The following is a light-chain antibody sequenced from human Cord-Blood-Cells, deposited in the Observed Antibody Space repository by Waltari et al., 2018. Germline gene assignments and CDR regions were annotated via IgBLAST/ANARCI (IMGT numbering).Light chain of an antibody. Sequence: QSALTQPASVSGSHGQSITISCTGTSSDVGGYNYVAWYQQHPGKAPKLMIYEVSNRPSGVSNRFSGSKSGNTASLTISGLQAEDEADYYCSSYTSSSPYVFGTGTKVTVL. CDR1: SSDVGGYNY. V-gene: IGLV2-14*01. J-gene: IGLJ1*01. CDR2: EVS. CDR3: SSYTSSSPYV.